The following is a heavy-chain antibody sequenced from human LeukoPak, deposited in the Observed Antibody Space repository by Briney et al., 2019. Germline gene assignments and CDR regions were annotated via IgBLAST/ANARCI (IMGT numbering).Heavy chain of an antibody. CDR1: GGSFSGYY. J-gene: IGHJ3*02. CDR3: ARGLTMVDGI. V-gene: IGHV4-34*01. Sequence: PSETLSLTCAVYGGSFSGYYWSWIRQPPGKGLEWIGEINHSGSTNYNPSLKSRVTISVDTSKNQFSLKLSSVTAADTAVYYCARGLTMVDGIWGQGTMVTVSS. CDR2: INHSGST. D-gene: IGHD2-8*01.